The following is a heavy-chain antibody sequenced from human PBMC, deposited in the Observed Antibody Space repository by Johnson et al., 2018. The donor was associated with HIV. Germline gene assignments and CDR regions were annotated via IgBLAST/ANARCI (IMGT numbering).Heavy chain of an antibody. CDR2: INSDGSST. V-gene: IGHV3-74*02. J-gene: IGHJ3*02. CDR1: GFTVSSNY. D-gene: IGHD3-3*02. Sequence: EVQLVESGGGLIQPGGSLRLSCAASGFTVSSNYMSWVRQAPGKGLVWVSRINSDGSSTSYADSVKGRFTISRDNSKKTLSLQMNSLRPEDTAVYYCAKNQEVSREDAFDIWGQGTMVTVSS. CDR3: AKNQEVSREDAFDI.